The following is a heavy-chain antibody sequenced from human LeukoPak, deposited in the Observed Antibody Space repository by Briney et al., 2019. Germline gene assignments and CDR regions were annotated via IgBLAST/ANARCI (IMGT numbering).Heavy chain of an antibody. CDR2: IYHSGST. J-gene: IGHJ6*03. CDR1: GYSISSGYY. V-gene: IGHV4-38-2*02. CDR3: ARVEVYYYYMDV. Sequence: SETLSLTCTVSGYSISSGYYWGWIRQPPGKGLEWIGSIYHSGSTNYNPSLKSRVTISVDTSKNQFSLKLSSVTAADTAVYYCARVEVYYYYMDVWGKGTTVTVSS.